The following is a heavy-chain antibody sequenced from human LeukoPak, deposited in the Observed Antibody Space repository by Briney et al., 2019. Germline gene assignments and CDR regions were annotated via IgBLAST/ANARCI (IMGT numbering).Heavy chain of an antibody. CDR1: GFTFSNYA. CDR3: AKDVDSSSWSYYYYYYAMDV. J-gene: IGHJ6*02. V-gene: IGHV3-23*01. D-gene: IGHD6-13*01. CDR2: ISGNGDGT. Sequence: PRGSLRLTCAASGFTFSNYAMSWVRQAPGKGLEWVSAISGNGDGTYYADSVKGRFTISRDNSKNTLYLEMNSLRAEDTALYCCAKDVDSSSWSYYYYYYAMDVWGQGTTVTVSS.